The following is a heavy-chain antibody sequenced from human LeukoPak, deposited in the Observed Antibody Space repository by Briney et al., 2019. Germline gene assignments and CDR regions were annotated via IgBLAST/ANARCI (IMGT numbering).Heavy chain of an antibody. V-gene: IGHV3-30-3*01. D-gene: IGHD3-10*01. Sequence: QTGGSLRLACAASGFTFSSYAMHWVGQAPGKGLEGVTVISYDGSNKYYADSVKGRFTISRDNAKNSLYLQMNSLRAEDTAVYYCARDAYYSGSGIYSKWGQGTLVTVSS. J-gene: IGHJ4*02. CDR1: GFTFSSYA. CDR3: ARDAYYSGSGIYSK. CDR2: ISYDGSNK.